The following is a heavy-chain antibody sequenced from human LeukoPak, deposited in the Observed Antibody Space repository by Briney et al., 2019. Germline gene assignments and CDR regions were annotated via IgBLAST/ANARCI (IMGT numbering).Heavy chain of an antibody. CDR2: ISAYNGNT. D-gene: IGHD4-17*01. CDR3: ARDYGDYGWFDP. Sequence: ASVTVSFKASGYTFTNYGISWVRQAPGQGLEWMGWISAYNGNTNYAQKLQGRVTMTTDTSTSTAYKELRSLRSDDTAVYYCARDYGDYGWFDPWGQGTRVTVSS. CDR1: GYTFTNYG. V-gene: IGHV1-18*04. J-gene: IGHJ5*02.